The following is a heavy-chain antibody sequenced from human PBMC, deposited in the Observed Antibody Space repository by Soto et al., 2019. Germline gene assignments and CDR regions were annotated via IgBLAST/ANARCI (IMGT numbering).Heavy chain of an antibody. D-gene: IGHD2-2*01. Sequence: QPGGSLRLSCVVSGLTFSDAWLNWVRQAPGKGLEWVSYISSSSSTIYYADSVKGRFTISRDNAKNSLYLQMNSLRDEDTAVYYCARVGLLSADLVDIWGQGTMVTVSS. CDR3: ARVGLLSADLVDI. CDR1: GLTFSDAW. J-gene: IGHJ3*02. V-gene: IGHV3-48*02. CDR2: ISSSSSTI.